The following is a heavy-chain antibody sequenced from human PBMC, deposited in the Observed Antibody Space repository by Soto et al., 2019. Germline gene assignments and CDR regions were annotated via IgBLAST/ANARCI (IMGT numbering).Heavy chain of an antibody. D-gene: IGHD3-9*01. CDR2: MKTKSGNT. Sequence: ASVKVSCKASGYTFTSYDMNWVRQATGQGLEWMGWMKTKSGNTGYAKKFQGRVNISVDTPKNKFSLKMRSVNAADKDVYYCERLGILNGYPRWFEPWGQGTLVTVYS. J-gene: IGHJ5*02. CDR1: GYTFTSYD. CDR3: ERLGILNGYPRWFEP. V-gene: IGHV1-8*01.